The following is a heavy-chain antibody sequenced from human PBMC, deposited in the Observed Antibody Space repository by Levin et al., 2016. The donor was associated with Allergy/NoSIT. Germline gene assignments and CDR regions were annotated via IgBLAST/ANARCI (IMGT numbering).Heavy chain of an antibody. V-gene: IGHV4-34*01. CDR3: ARGLPYCSSTSCYTGGWFDP. CDR2: INHSGST. D-gene: IGHD2-2*02. Sequence: SETLSLTCAVYGGSFSGYYWSWIRQPPGKGLEWIGEINHSGSTNYNPSLKSRVTISVDTSKNQFSLKLSSVTAADTAVYYCARGLPYCSSTSCYTGGWFDPWGQGTLVTVSS. J-gene: IGHJ5*02. CDR1: GGSFSGYY.